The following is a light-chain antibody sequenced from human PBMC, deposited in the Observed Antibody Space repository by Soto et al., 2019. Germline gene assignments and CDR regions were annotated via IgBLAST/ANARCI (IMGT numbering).Light chain of an antibody. CDR2: GAS. CDR1: QTISSR. CDR3: QHYNNWHPWT. Sequence: EILMTQSPATLSGSPGDRATISCRASQTISSRLAWYQQKPGQAPKLLIYGASSMASGIPSRFSGSGSGTEFTLPISSLQSADFVVYYCQHYNNWHPWTFGQGTKVDIK. V-gene: IGKV3-15*01. J-gene: IGKJ1*01.